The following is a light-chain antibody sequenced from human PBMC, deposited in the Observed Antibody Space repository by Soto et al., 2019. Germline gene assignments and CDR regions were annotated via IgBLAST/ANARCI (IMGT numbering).Light chain of an antibody. J-gene: IGKJ4*01. CDR1: QSVSSY. CDR3: QQYDDWPPA. Sequence: EIVLTQSPATLSLSPGERATLSCRASQSVSSYLAWYQQKPGQAPRLLIYDASNRATGIPARFRGSGSGTEFTLTIDSLQSEDFAVYYCQQYDDWPPAFGGGTKVDIK. V-gene: IGKV3-11*01. CDR2: DAS.